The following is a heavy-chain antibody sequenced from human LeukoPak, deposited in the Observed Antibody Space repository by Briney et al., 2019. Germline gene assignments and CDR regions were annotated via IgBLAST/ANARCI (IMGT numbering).Heavy chain of an antibody. CDR1: GFTFSSYA. V-gene: IGHV3-30-3*01. CDR3: AREELGMVYFDY. J-gene: IGHJ4*02. D-gene: IGHD7-27*01. CDR2: ISYDGSNK. Sequence: GRSLRLSCAASGFTFSSYAMHWVRQAPGKGLEWVAVISYDGSNKYYADSVKGRFTISRDNSKNTLYLQMNSLRAEDTAVYYCAREELGMVYFDYWGQETLVTVSS.